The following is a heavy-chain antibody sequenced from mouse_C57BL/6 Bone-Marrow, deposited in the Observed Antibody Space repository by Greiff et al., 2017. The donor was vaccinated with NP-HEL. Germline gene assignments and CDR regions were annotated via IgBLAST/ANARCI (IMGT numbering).Heavy chain of an antibody. Sequence: VQLQQSGAELVRPGTSVKVSCKASGYAFTNYLIEWVKQRPGQGLEWIGVINPGSGGTNYNEKFKGKATLTADKSSSTAYMQLSSLTSEDSAVYFCARGKYDYSYYFDYWGQGTTLTVSS. CDR3: ARGKYDYSYYFDY. CDR1: GYAFTNYL. CDR2: INPGSGGT. V-gene: IGHV1-54*01. D-gene: IGHD2-4*01. J-gene: IGHJ2*01.